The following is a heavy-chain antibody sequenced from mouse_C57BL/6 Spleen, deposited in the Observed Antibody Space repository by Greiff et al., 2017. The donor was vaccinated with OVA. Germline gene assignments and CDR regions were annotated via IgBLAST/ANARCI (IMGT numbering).Heavy chain of an antibody. CDR1: GYTFTSYW. D-gene: IGHD2-1*01. V-gene: IGHV1-59*01. J-gene: IGHJ4*01. CDR2: IDPSDSYT. Sequence: VQLQQPGAELVRPGTSVKLSCKASGYTFTSYWMHWVKQRPGQGLEWIGVIDPSDSYTNYNQKFKGKATLTVDTSSSTAYMQLSSLTSEDSAVYYCARGIYYGNYGYAMDYWGQGTSVTVSS. CDR3: ARGIYYGNYGYAMDY.